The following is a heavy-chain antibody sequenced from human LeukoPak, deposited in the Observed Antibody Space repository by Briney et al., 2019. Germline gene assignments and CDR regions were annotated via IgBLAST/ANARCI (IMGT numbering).Heavy chain of an antibody. D-gene: IGHD3-10*01. Sequence: PGASVKVSCKASGYTLTRYYIHWVRQAPGQGLEWMGIISPSGGSTSNAQKFQGRVTMTGDTSTSTVYMELSSLRSEDTAVYYCARLGSGEDDGGWVDYWGQGTLVTVSS. J-gene: IGHJ4*02. CDR1: GYTLTRYY. V-gene: IGHV1-46*01. CDR3: ARLGSGEDDGGWVDY. CDR2: ISPSGGST.